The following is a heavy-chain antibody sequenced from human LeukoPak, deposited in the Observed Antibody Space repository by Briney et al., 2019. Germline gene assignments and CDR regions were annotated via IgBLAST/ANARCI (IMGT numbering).Heavy chain of an antibody. D-gene: IGHD5-24*01. CDR2: IYPGDSDT. CDR1: GYSFTSYW. J-gene: IGHJ4*02. CDR3: ARLRRDGIRIIFAAFDY. Sequence: GESLKISCKGSGYSFTSYWIGWVRQMPGKGLEWLGIIYPGDSDTRYSPSFQGQVTISADKSISTAYLQWSSLKASDTAMYYCARLRRDGIRIIFAAFDYWGQGTLVTVSS. V-gene: IGHV5-51*01.